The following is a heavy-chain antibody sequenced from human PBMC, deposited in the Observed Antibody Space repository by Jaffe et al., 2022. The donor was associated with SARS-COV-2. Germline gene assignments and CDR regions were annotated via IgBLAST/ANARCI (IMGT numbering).Heavy chain of an antibody. J-gene: IGHJ4*02. Sequence: DVQLLESGGGLVQPGGSLRLSCVASGLPLRTYDMSWVRQAPGQGLEWVSSISATGVSTYYADAVKGRFTISRDKSKNTAYLHMNSLRVDDTALYYCAKPNSSGWYDYWGQGILVTVSS. V-gene: IGHV3-23*01. CDR3: AKPNSSGWYDY. CDR1: GLPLRTYD. D-gene: IGHD3-22*01. CDR2: ISATGVST.